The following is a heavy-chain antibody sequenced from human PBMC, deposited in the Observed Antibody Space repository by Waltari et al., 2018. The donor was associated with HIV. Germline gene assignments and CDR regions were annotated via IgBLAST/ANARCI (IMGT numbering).Heavy chain of an antibody. V-gene: IGHV3-30*01. CDR2: ISYDGSNK. J-gene: IGHJ1*01. CDR3: ARDHHSSPGYFQH. D-gene: IGHD6-13*01. Sequence: QLQLVESGGGVVQPGRSLRVSGGAAGLTSSRDDMHCVRQAPGKGLEWVAVISYDGSNKYYAYSVKGRFTISRDNSKNTLYLQMNSLRAEDTAVYYCARDHHSSPGYFQHWGQGTLVTVSS. CDR1: GLTSSRDD.